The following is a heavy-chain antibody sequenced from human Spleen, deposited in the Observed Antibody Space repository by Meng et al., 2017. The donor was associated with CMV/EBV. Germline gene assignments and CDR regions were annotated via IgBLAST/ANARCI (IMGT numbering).Heavy chain of an antibody. CDR2: ISPSIDST. CDR1: GYTFTSHG. CDR3: ARGTEIFDY. V-gene: IGHV1-18*04. Sequence: VSCEASGYTFTSHGITWVRQAPGQRLEWMGWISPSIDSTNYARRLEGRVTMTTDRSTTTAYLELKSLRYDDTAVYFCARGTEIFDYWGQGTLVTVSS. D-gene: IGHD1-7*01. J-gene: IGHJ4*02.